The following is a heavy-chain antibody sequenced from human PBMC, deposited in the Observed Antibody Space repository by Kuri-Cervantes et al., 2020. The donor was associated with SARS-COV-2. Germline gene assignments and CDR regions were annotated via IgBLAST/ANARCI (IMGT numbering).Heavy chain of an antibody. D-gene: IGHD3-3*01. CDR1: GFTFSSYD. CDR2: IWFDGSNK. V-gene: IGHV3-33*01. Sequence: GESLKISCAASGFTFSSYDMHWVRQAPGKGLEWVSVIWFDGSNKYSADSVKGRFIISRDNAKNMLYLQMNSLRAEDTAVYYCVREFKFWSGFHDGMDVWGQGTTVTVSS. CDR3: VREFKFWSGFHDGMDV. J-gene: IGHJ6*02.